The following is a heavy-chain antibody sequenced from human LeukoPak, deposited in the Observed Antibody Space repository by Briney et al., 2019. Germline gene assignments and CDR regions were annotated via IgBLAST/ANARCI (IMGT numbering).Heavy chain of an antibody. CDR1: GFTFSSYW. V-gene: IGHV3-7*01. D-gene: IGHD3-3*01. Sequence: GGSLRLSCAASGFTFSSYWMSWVRQAPGKGLEWVANIKQDGSEKYYVDSVKGRFTISRDNAKNSLYLQMNSLRAEDTAVYYCARELRFFEWSNWFDPWGQGTLVTVSS. CDR3: ARELRFFEWSNWFDP. CDR2: IKQDGSEK. J-gene: IGHJ5*02.